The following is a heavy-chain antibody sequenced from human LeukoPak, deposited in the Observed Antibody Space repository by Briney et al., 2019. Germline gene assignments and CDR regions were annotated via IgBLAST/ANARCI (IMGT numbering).Heavy chain of an antibody. CDR2: IKQDGSEK. V-gene: IGHV3-7*01. CDR3: ARAASFYDYVWGSYRYYFDY. J-gene: IGHJ4*02. Sequence: GGSLRLSCAASGFTFSSYWMSWVRQAPGKGLEWVANIKQDGSEKYYVDSVKGRFTLSRDNAKNSLYLQMNSLRAEDTAVYYCARAASFYDYVWGSYRYYFDYWGQGTLVTVSS. D-gene: IGHD3-16*02. CDR1: GFTFSSYW.